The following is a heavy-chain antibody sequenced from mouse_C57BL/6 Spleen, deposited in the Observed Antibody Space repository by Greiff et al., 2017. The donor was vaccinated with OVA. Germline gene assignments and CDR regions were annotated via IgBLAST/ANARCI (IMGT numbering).Heavy chain of an antibody. CDR1: GYSITSGYY. CDR3: ARGADSAWFAY. J-gene: IGHJ3*01. V-gene: IGHV3-6*01. Sequence: EVQLQESGPGLVKPSQSLSLTCSVTGYSITSGYYWNWIRQFPGNKLEWMGYISYDGSNNYNPSLKNRISITRDTSKNQFFLKLNSVTTEDTATYYCARGADSAWFAYWGQGTLVTVSA. CDR2: ISYDGSN.